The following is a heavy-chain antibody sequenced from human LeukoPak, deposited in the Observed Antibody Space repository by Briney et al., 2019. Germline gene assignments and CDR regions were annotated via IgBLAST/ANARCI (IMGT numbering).Heavy chain of an antibody. J-gene: IGHJ4*02. V-gene: IGHV4-4*07. Sequence: PSETLSLTCTVSGGSISSYYWRWIRQPAGKGLEWIGRIYTSGCTNYNPSLKSRVTMSVDTSKNQFSLKLSSVTAADTAVYYCARDPSITMTGAYFDYWGQGTLVTVSS. CDR2: IYTSGCT. CDR3: ARDPSITMTGAYFDY. D-gene: IGHD3-22*01. CDR1: GGSISSYY.